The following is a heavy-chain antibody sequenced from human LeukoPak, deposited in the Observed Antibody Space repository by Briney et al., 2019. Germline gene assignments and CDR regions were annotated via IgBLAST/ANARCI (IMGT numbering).Heavy chain of an antibody. D-gene: IGHD1-26*01. CDR1: GFTVSSNY. V-gene: IGHV3-53*01. Sequence: PGGSLRLPCAASGFTVSSNYMSWVRQAPGKGLEWVSVIYSGGSTYYADSVKGRFTISRDNSKNTLYLQMNSLRAEDTAVYYCARVISGSYPYFDYWGQGTLVTVSS. J-gene: IGHJ4*02. CDR2: IYSGGST. CDR3: ARVISGSYPYFDY.